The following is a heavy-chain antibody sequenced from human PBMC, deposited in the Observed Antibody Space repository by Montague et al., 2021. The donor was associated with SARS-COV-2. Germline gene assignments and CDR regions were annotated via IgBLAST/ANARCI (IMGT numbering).Heavy chain of an antibody. CDR1: GGSFSGYY. D-gene: IGHD3-10*01. CDR2: INHSGSA. CDR3: ARVRYYGSGTSLGMDV. J-gene: IGHJ6*02. V-gene: IGHV4-34*01. Sequence: SETLSLTCAVHGGSFSGYYWSWIRQPSGKGLEWIGEINHSGSANYNPSLKSRVTISVDTSKNQFSLKLSSVTAADTAEYYCARVRYYGSGTSLGMDVWGQGTTVTVSS.